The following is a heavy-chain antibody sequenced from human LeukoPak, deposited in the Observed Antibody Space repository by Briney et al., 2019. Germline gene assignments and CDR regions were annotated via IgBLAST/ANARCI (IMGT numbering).Heavy chain of an antibody. V-gene: IGHV3-21*01. D-gene: IGHD2-15*01. CDR1: GFTFNNYT. CDR2: ISRNGIYI. J-gene: IGHJ5*02. Sequence: GGSLRLSCAASGFTFNNYTMNWVRQAPGKGLEWVSSISRNGIYIKYVDSVKGRFTVSRDNAKNSLYLQMNSLRAEDTAVYYCARDGLPATVANWFDPWGQGTLVTASS. CDR3: ARDGLPATVANWFDP.